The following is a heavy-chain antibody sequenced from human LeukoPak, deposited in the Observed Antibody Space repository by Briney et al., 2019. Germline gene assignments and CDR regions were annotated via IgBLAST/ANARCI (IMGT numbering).Heavy chain of an antibody. V-gene: IGHV3-30*04. D-gene: IGHD2-21*01. CDR3: ARDGGIVYGMDV. J-gene: IGHJ6*02. Sequence: PGGSLRLSCAASGFTFSSYAMHWVPQGQGKGLKGGAVISYDGSNNYYADSVKGRFTISRDNSKNTLYLQMNSLRAEDTAVYYCARDGGIVYGMDVWGQGTTVTVSS. CDR2: ISYDGSNN. CDR1: GFTFSSYA.